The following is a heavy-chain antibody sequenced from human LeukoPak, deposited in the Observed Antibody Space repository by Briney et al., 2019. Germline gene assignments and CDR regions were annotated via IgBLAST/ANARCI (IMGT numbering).Heavy chain of an antibody. CDR1: GGSISSGGYY. CDR3: ARAIGRYGVRGYYFDY. Sequence: PSETLSLTCTVSGGSISSGGYYWSWIRQHPGKGLEWIGYIYYSGSTYYNPSLKSRVTISVDTSKNQFSLKLSSVTAADTAVYYCARAIGRYGVRGYYFDYWGQGTLVTVSS. V-gene: IGHV4-31*03. D-gene: IGHD4-17*01. CDR2: IYYSGST. J-gene: IGHJ4*02.